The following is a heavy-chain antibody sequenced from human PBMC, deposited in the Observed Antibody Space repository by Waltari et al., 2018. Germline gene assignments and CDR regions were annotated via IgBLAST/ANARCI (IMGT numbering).Heavy chain of an antibody. V-gene: IGHV3-23*01. J-gene: IGHJ4*02. CDR1: GFTFNNYA. CDR3: VKAPRPNCSGVRCYHLDY. D-gene: IGHD2-15*01. CDR2: ITGSGVDP. Sequence: EVQLLESGGGLVQPGGSLRLSCAASGFTFNNYAMNWVRQAPGKEMELVSSITGSGVDPYHAESVRGRFTISRDNSNNKIFLQMNSLRAEDTAVYYCVKAPRPNCSGVRCYHLDYWGQGTLVTVSS.